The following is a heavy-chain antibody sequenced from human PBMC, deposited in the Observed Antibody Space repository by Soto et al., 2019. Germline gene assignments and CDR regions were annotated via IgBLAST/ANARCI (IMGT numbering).Heavy chain of an antibody. J-gene: IGHJ6*02. Sequence: GASVKVSCKASGGTFSSYAISWVRQAPGQGLEWMGGIIPIFGTANYAQKFQGRVTITADESTSTAYMELSSLRSEDTAVYYCARGSGSYLGDYYYYGMDVWGQRTTVTVS. D-gene: IGHD1-26*01. CDR2: IIPIFGTA. CDR3: ARGSGSYLGDYYYYGMDV. V-gene: IGHV1-69*13. CDR1: GGTFSSYA.